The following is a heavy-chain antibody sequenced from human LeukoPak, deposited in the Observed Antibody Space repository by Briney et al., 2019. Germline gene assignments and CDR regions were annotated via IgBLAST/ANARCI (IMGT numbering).Heavy chain of an antibody. Sequence: GGSLRLSCAASGFTFSDYYMSWIRQAPGKGLEWVSYISGSGSTIYYADSVKGRFTISRDNSKNMLYLQMNSLRTEDTAVYYCAARGLVVVTANSPSDYWGQGTLVTVSS. CDR1: GFTFSDYY. CDR3: AARGLVVVTANSPSDY. V-gene: IGHV3-11*04. J-gene: IGHJ4*02. D-gene: IGHD2-21*02. CDR2: ISGSGSTI.